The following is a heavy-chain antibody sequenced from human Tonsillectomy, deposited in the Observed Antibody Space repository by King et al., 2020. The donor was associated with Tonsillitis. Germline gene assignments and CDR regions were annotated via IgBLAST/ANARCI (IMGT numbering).Heavy chain of an antibody. D-gene: IGHD5-18*01. Sequence: VQLQESGPGLVKPSETLSLTCSVSGASISSYFWSWIRQPPGKGLEWIAYMSNSGSTNYNPSLKSRVTISRDTSKNQFSLKLSSVTAADTAVYYCARHLLAHAYGYDSWGQGTLVTVSS. J-gene: IGHJ4*02. V-gene: IGHV4-59*08. CDR3: ARHLLAHAYGYDS. CDR2: MSNSGST. CDR1: GASISSYF.